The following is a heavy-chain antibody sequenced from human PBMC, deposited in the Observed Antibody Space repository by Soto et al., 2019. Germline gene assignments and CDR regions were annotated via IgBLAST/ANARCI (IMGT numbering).Heavy chain of an antibody. CDR1: GYTLDRYD. V-gene: IGHV1-8*01. CDR3: ATPQHLRY. CDR2: MNPGSGDT. Sequence: QVQLVQSGAEVTKPGASVKVSCKASGYTLDRYDINWVRQATGQGLEWIGWMNPGSGDTGYAQNFXDXVXXTRNISINAAYIELNSLRFEDTAVYYCATPQHLRYWGQGTPVTVSS. J-gene: IGHJ4*02. D-gene: IGHD6-13*01.